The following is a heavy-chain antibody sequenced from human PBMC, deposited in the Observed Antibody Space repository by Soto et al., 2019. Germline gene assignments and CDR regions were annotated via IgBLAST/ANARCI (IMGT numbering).Heavy chain of an antibody. D-gene: IGHD1-26*01. Sequence: HPGGSLRLSCVASGFTFSSYGMHWVRQAPGKGLEWVAVISYDGSNKYYADSVKGRFTISRDNSKNTLYLQMNSLRAEDTAVYYCANKREDTADYYYYGMDVWGQGTTVTVSS. CDR2: ISYDGSNK. J-gene: IGHJ6*02. CDR3: ANKREDTADYYYYGMDV. V-gene: IGHV3-30*18. CDR1: GFTFSSYG.